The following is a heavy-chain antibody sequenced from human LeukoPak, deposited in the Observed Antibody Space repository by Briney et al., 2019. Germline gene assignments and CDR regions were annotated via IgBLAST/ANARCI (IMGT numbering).Heavy chain of an antibody. CDR2: ISYDGSNK. V-gene: IGHV3-30*18. Sequence: PGGSLRLSCAASGFTFSSYGVHWVRQAPGKGLEWVAVISYDGSNKYYADSVKGRFTISRDNSKNTLYLQMNSLRAEDTAVYYCAKESLGTVTDYYYYGMDVWGQGTTVTVSS. J-gene: IGHJ6*02. CDR3: AKESLGTVTDYYYYGMDV. CDR1: GFTFSSYG. D-gene: IGHD4-17*01.